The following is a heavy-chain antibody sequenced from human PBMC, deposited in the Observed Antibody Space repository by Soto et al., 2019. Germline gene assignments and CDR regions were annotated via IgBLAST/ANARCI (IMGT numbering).Heavy chain of an antibody. CDR1: GGTFSSYT. V-gene: IGHV1-69*08. CDR3: ARDRLSGYSGYDLFDY. CDR2: IIPILGIA. Sequence: QVQLVQSGAEVKKPGSSVKVSCKASGGTFSSYTISWVRQAPGQGLEWMGRIIPILGIANYAQKFQGRVTITADKPTSTAYMELRSLRYEDTAVYYCARDRLSGYSGYDLFDYWGQGTLVTVSS. D-gene: IGHD5-12*01. J-gene: IGHJ4*02.